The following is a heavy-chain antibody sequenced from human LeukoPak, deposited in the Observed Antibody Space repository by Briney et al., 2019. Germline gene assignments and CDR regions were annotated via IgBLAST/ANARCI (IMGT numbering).Heavy chain of an antibody. CDR1: GGSISSGSYY. D-gene: IGHD6-6*01. CDR3: ARFPYSSSSFEPVGYYYYMDV. J-gene: IGHJ6*03. V-gene: IGHV4-61*02. Sequence: NPSQTLSLTCTVSGGSISSGSYYWSWMRQPAGKGLEWIGRIYTSGSTNYNPSLKSRVAISIDTSKNQFSLKLNSVTAADTAVYYCARFPYSSSSFEPVGYYYYMDVWGKGTTVTVSS. CDR2: IYTSGST.